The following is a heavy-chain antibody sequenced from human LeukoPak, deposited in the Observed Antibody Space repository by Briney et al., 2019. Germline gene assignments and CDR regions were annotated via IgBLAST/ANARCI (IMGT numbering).Heavy chain of an antibody. D-gene: IGHD2-15*01. Sequence: PGGSLRLSCAASGFTLSSYGMHWVRQAPGKGLEWVAFIRYDGSNKYYADSVKGRFTISRDNSKNTLYLQMNSLRAKDTAVYYCAKDPHDCSGGSCYFGWYFDYWGQGTLVTVSS. CDR3: AKDPHDCSGGSCYFGWYFDY. CDR1: GFTLSSYG. J-gene: IGHJ4*02. CDR2: IRYDGSNK. V-gene: IGHV3-30*02.